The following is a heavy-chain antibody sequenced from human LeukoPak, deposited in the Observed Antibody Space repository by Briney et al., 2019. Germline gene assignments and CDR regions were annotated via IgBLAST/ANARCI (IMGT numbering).Heavy chain of an antibody. J-gene: IGHJ3*02. CDR1: GFTFSSYE. Sequence: PGGSLRLSCAASGFTFSSYEMNWVRQAPGKGQEWVSYISSSGSTIYYADSVKGRFTISRDNAKNSLYLQMNSLRAEDTAIYFCARESVIANDAFDIWGQGAMVTVSS. D-gene: IGHD3-22*01. CDR3: ARESVIANDAFDI. V-gene: IGHV3-48*03. CDR2: ISSSGSTI.